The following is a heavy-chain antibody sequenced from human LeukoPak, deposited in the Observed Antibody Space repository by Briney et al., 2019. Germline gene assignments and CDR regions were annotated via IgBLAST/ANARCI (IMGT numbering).Heavy chain of an antibody. V-gene: IGHV3-23*01. D-gene: IGHD6-19*01. CDR1: GFTFDNYA. CDR3: AKDGGRWYTSGWYYFDS. J-gene: IGHJ4*02. Sequence: GGSLRLTCAASGFTFDNYAMSWVRQAPGKGLEWVSAVSGSGANTYYADSVKGRFTISRDKSKNTLYLQMNSLRAEDTAIYYCAKDGGRWYTSGWYYFDSWGQGTLVTVSS. CDR2: VSGSGANT.